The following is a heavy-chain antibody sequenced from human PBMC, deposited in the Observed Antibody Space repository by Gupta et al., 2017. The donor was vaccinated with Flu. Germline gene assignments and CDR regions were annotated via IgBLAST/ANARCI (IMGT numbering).Heavy chain of an antibody. J-gene: IGHJ1*01. CDR3: ARDFDWAFQH. CDR1: GVPFRDGH. V-gene: IGHV3-11*06. Sequence: VHLVDSGGDLVQPGGSLRLSCPASGVPFRDGHMSWVRQAPGRGLEWLAYIGSGGNTDYADSVRGRFTISRDNAKNSLYLQMNSLRDEDTAVYYCARDFDWAFQHWGQGILVTVSS. CDR2: IGSGGNT. D-gene: IGHD3-9*01.